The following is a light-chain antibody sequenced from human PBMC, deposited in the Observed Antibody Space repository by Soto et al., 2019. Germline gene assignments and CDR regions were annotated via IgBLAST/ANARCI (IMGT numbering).Light chain of an antibody. V-gene: IGKV3-15*01. Sequence: EIEMTQSPAILSVSPGERATLSCRASQSISTNLAWYQQKPGQAPRLLIYDAFHRAAGVPPRFSGSGSGTEFTLTISSLQPEDFAVYYCQRYNNWPRFTFGPGTKVDIK. CDR1: QSISTN. J-gene: IGKJ3*01. CDR2: DAF. CDR3: QRYNNWPRFT.